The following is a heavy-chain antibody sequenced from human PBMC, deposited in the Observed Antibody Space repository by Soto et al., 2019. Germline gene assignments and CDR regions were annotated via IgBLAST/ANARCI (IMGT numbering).Heavy chain of an antibody. V-gene: IGHV4-4*07. CDR3: VRDGSKSLRDWFDP. CDR2: VYATGTT. CDR1: GGSISKFY. J-gene: IGHJ5*02. Sequence: NPSETLSLTCNVCGGSISKFYWAWIRKTAGNGLEWMGRVYATGTTDYNPSLRSRVAMSVDISKKTFSLRLRSVTGADSGVYYCVRDGSKSLRDWFDPWGQGILVTVSS.